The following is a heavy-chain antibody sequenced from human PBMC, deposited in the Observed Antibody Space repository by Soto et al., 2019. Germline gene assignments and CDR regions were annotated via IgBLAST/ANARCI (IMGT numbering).Heavy chain of an antibody. J-gene: IGHJ2*01. CDR1: GFTFGSYA. CDR3: AKRTVGWYFDL. V-gene: IGHV3-23*01. CDR2: ISGSGGST. Sequence: EVQLLESGGGLVQPGGSLRLSCAASGFTFGSYAMGWVRQAPGRGLGWVSAISGSGGSTYYADSVKGRFTISRDNSKNTLYLQMNSLRAEDTAVYYCAKRTVGWYFDLWGRGTLVTVSS. D-gene: IGHD4-17*01.